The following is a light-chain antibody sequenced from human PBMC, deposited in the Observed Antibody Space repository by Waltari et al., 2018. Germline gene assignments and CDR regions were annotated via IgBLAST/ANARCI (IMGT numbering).Light chain of an antibody. CDR1: QSVNTD. CDR2: GAS. V-gene: IGKV3-15*01. J-gene: IGKJ5*01. CDR3: QQYNTWPSVT. Sequence: EMVMTQSPASLSVSPGETATLSCRASQSVNTDLAWYQQKPGQAPRLFIYGASTSTTDVPARFSGSGSGTEFTLTISSLQSEDFAVYYCQQYNTWPSVTFGQGTRLQIK.